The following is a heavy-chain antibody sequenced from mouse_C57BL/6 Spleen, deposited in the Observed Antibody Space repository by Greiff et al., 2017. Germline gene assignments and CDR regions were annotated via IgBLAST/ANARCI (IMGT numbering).Heavy chain of an antibody. J-gene: IGHJ1*03. CDR1: GYTFTDYY. D-gene: IGHD1-1*01. Sequence: EVKLQQSGPELVKPGASVKISCKASGYTFTDYYMNWVKQSHGKSLEWIGDINPNNGGTSYNQKFKGKATLTVDKSSSTAYMELRSLTSEDSAVYYCASFYYYGSSPYWYFDVWGTGTTVTVSS. CDR2: INPNNGGT. V-gene: IGHV1-26*01. CDR3: ASFYYYGSSPYWYFDV.